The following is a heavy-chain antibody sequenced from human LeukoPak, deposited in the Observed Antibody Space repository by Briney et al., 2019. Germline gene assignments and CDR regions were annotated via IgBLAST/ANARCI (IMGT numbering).Heavy chain of an antibody. CDR3: ARDQEGFDY. CDR1: GYTFTNNY. Sequence: ASAKVSCKASGYTFTNNYLHWVRQAPGQGLEWMGMIYPRDGSTSYAQNFQGRVTVTRDTSTTTVHMELRGLRSEDTAVYYCARDQEGFDYWGQGTVATVSS. CDR2: IYPRDGST. J-gene: IGHJ4*02. V-gene: IGHV1-46*01.